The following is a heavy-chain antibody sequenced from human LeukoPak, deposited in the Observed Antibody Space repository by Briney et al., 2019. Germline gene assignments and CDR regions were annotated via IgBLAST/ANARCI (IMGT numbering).Heavy chain of an antibody. D-gene: IGHD3-3*01. Sequence: PSETLSLTCTVSGGSVSSGSYYWSWIRQPPGKGLEWIGYIYYSGSTNYNPSLKSRVTISVDTSKNQFSLKLSSVTAADTAVYYCARGGALRFLHYYYGMDVWGQGTTVTVSS. CDR1: GGSVSSGSYY. V-gene: IGHV4-61*01. CDR3: ARGGALRFLHYYYGMDV. J-gene: IGHJ6*02. CDR2: IYYSGST.